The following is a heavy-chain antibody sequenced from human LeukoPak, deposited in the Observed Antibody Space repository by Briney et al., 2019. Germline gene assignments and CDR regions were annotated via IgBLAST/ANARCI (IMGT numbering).Heavy chain of an antibody. CDR1: GGTFSSYA. Sequence: GSSVKVSCKASGGTFSSYAISWVRQAPGQGLEWMGGIIPIFGTANYAQKFQGRVTITTDESTSTAYIELSSLRSEDTAVYYCARETNCTNGVCYNWFDPWGQGTLVTVSS. J-gene: IGHJ5*02. D-gene: IGHD2-8*01. V-gene: IGHV1-69*05. CDR3: ARETNCTNGVCYNWFDP. CDR2: IIPIFGTA.